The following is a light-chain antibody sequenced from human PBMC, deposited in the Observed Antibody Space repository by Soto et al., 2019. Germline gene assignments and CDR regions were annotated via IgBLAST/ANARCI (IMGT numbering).Light chain of an antibody. CDR2: AAS. Sequence: DIQMTQSPSSLAASVGDRVTITCRSSQSITTYLNWYQQKPGRAPNLLLFAASTLPGGVSSRFSGSGSGTDFSLTISSLQPEDFATYYCLQPYRTPWTFGQGTGVEI. CDR3: LQPYRTPWT. V-gene: IGKV1-39*01. J-gene: IGKJ1*01. CDR1: QSITTY.